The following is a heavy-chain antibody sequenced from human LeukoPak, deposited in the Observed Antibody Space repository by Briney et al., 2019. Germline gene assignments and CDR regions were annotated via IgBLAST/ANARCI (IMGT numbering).Heavy chain of an antibody. Sequence: SETLSLTCAVSGYSISSGYYWGWIRQPPRKGLEWIGSISHSAITYHNPSVKSRVTISIGTSKNQFSLKLSSVTAADTAVYYCATFYGSGSRYFAYWGQGALVTVSS. V-gene: IGHV4-38-2*01. D-gene: IGHD3-10*01. CDR3: ATFYGSGSRYFAY. CDR2: ISHSAIT. CDR1: GYSISSGYY. J-gene: IGHJ4*02.